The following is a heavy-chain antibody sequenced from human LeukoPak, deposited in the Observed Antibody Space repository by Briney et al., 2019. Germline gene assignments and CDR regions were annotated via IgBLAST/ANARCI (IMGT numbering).Heavy chain of an antibody. V-gene: IGHV3-33*01. CDR1: GFTFSSYG. Sequence: GGSLRLSCAASGFTFSSYGMNWVRQAPGKGLEWVAVIWYDGSKKYYADSVKGRFTMSRDNSKNTLYLQMNSLRAEDTAVYYCARNKWELLYYYGMDVWGQGTTVTVSS. CDR2: IWYDGSKK. J-gene: IGHJ6*02. CDR3: ARNKWELLYYYGMDV. D-gene: IGHD1-26*01.